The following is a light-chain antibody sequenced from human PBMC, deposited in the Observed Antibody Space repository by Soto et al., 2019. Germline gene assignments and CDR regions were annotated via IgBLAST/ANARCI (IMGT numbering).Light chain of an antibody. V-gene: IGKV4-1*01. Sequence: DIVMTQSPESLAVSLGERATINCKSSQSVLYSSNNKQYLAWYQQKPGQPPKLLIYWASTRESGVPDRFSGSGSVTDFTLTSSSLQAEDVAVYYCQQYYTTPQGTFGQGTKVEIK. J-gene: IGKJ1*01. CDR1: QSVLYSSNNKQY. CDR3: QQYYTTPQGT. CDR2: WAS.